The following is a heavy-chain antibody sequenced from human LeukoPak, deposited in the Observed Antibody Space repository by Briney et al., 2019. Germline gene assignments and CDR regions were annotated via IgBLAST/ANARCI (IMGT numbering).Heavy chain of an antibody. Sequence: SETLSLTCTVPGGSISSYYWCWIRQPAGKGLGWIGRLYTSGSTTYNPSRKSRVTMAVDTSKNQFSLKLSSVTAADTAVYYCARDQLVPAAMYNWFDPWGQGTLVTVSS. V-gene: IGHV4-4*07. D-gene: IGHD2-2*01. CDR1: GGSISSYY. CDR3: ARDQLVPAAMYNWFDP. J-gene: IGHJ5*02. CDR2: LYTSGST.